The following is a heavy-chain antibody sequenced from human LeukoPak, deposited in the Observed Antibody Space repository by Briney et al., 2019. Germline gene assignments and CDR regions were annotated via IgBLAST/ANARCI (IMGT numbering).Heavy chain of an antibody. CDR1: GFDFGAYE. CDR2: FAGSDTTK. J-gene: IGHJ4*02. Sequence: PGGSLRLSCAASGFDFGAYEMNWVRQAPGKGLEWVAYFAGSDTTKYYADSVRGRFTISRDNAKDSLYLQMNSLRAEDTALYYCTTLGYHLDSWGQGTLVTVSS. CDR3: TTLGYHLDS. D-gene: IGHD3-22*01. V-gene: IGHV3-48*03.